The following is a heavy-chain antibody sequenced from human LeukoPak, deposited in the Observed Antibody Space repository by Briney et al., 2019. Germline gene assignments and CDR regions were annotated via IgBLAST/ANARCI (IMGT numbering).Heavy chain of an antibody. V-gene: IGHV3-74*01. CDR1: GFTFSHYW. Sequence: GGSLRLSYAASGFTFSHYWMHWVRQAPGKGLVWVSRINTDGSDTVYADSVKGRFTISRDNAKNTLYLQMNSLRAEDTAVYYCARDRSVTNGGFDYWGQGTLVTVSS. CDR2: INTDGSDT. J-gene: IGHJ4*02. D-gene: IGHD7-27*01. CDR3: ARDRSVTNGGFDY.